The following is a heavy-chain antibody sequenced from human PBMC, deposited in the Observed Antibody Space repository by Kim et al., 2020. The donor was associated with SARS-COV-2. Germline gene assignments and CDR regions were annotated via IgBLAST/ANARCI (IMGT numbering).Heavy chain of an antibody. D-gene: IGHD1-26*01. CDR2: ISWNSGSI. CDR3: ARGLGSGFDY. CDR1: GFTFDDYA. Sequence: GGSLRLSCAASGFTFDDYAMHWVRQAPGKGLEWVSGISWNSGSIGYADSVKGRFTISRDNAKNSLYLQMNSLRAEDTALYYCARGLGSGFDYWGQGTLVT. V-gene: IGHV3-9*01. J-gene: IGHJ4*02.